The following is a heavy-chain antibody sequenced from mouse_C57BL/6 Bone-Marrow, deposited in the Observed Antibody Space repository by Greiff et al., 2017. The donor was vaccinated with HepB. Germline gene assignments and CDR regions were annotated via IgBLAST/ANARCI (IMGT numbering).Heavy chain of an antibody. V-gene: IGHV6-6*01. CDR3: TGGSHYYAMDY. CDR2: IRNKANNHAT. CDR1: GFTFSDAW. D-gene: IGHD1-1*02. J-gene: IGHJ4*01. Sequence: EVQLQQSGGGLVQPGGSMKLSCAASGFTFSDAWMDWVRQSPEKGLEWVAEIRNKANNHATYYAESVKGRFTISRDDSKSSVYLQMNSLRAEDTGIYYCTGGSHYYAMDYWGQGTSVTVSS.